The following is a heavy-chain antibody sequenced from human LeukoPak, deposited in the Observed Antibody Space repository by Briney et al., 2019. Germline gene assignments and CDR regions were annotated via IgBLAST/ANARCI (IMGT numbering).Heavy chain of an antibody. CDR1: GYTFTSYG. V-gene: IGHV1-18*01. CDR2: ISAYNGNT. Sequence: GASVKVSCKASGYTFTSYGISWVRQAPGQGLEWMGWISAYNGNTNYAQKLQGRVTMTTDTSTSTAYMELSSLRSEDTAVYYCARTECSGGSCYSEVSVRFDPWGQGTLVTVSS. CDR3: ARTECSGGSCYSEVSVRFDP. J-gene: IGHJ5*02. D-gene: IGHD2-15*01.